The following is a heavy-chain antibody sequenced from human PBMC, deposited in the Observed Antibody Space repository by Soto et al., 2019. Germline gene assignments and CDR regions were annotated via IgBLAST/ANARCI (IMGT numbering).Heavy chain of an antibody. Sequence: GASVKVSCKASGYAFTSYCISWVLQAPGQGLEWMGWISAYNGNTNYAQKLQGRVTMTTDTSTSTAYMELRSLRSDDTAVYYCASGPLQDSSGYSDYWGQGTLVTVSS. CDR1: GYAFTSYC. D-gene: IGHD3-22*01. CDR3: ASGPLQDSSGYSDY. J-gene: IGHJ4*02. V-gene: IGHV1-18*04. CDR2: ISAYNGNT.